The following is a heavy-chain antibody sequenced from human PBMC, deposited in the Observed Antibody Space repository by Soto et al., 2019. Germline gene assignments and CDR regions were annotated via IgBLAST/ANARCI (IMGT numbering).Heavy chain of an antibody. D-gene: IGHD3-10*01. Sequence: PSETLSLTCAVYGGSFSGYYWSWIRQPPGKGLEWIGEINHSGSTNYNPSLKSRVTISVDTSKNQFSLKLSSVTAADTAVYYCARGGGIMVRGVIRYSDYYYYGMDVWGQGXTVTVSS. CDR2: INHSGST. V-gene: IGHV4-34*01. CDR1: GGSFSGYY. CDR3: ARGGGIMVRGVIRYSDYYYYGMDV. J-gene: IGHJ6*02.